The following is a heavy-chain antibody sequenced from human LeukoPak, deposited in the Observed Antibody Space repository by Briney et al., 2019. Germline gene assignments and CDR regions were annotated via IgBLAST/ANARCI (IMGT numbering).Heavy chain of an antibody. CDR2: IYSGGTT. J-gene: IGHJ4*02. CDR3: ATSAGVRGQHWMTFDY. D-gene: IGHD1-1*01. CDR1: GITVSSNY. Sequence: HPGGSLRLSCAASGITVSSNYVSWVSQAPGKGLEWVSVIYSGGTTYYADSVKGRFTISRDTSKNTLYLQMNSLRAEDTAVYYCATSAGVRGQHWMTFDYWGQGTLVTVSS. V-gene: IGHV3-66*01.